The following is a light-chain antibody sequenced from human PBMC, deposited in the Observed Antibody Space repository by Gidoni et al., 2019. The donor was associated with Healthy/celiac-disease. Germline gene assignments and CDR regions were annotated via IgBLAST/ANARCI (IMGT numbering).Light chain of an antibody. V-gene: IGKV1-39*01. CDR1: QSISSY. CDR2: AAS. CDR3: QQSYSTLWT. Sequence: DIQMTQSASSLSASVGDRVTITCRASQSISSYLNWHQQKPGKAPKLLIYAASSLQSGVPSRFSGSGSGTDFTLTISSLQPEDFATYYCQQSYSTLWTFXQXTKVEIK. J-gene: IGKJ1*01.